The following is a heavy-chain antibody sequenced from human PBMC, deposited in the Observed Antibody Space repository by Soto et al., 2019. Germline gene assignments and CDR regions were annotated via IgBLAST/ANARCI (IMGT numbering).Heavy chain of an antibody. D-gene: IGHD3-16*01. V-gene: IGHV1-8*01. CDR1: GYSFTNNE. CDR2: MNPGSGDT. Sequence: ASVKVSCKASGYSFTNNEVSWVRQATGQGLEWMGWMNPGSGDTGYAQKFQGRVTMTRDISIATAYMELSSLRSDDTAIYYCARMETFGSLNWLDPWGQGTLVTVSS. CDR3: ARMETFGSLNWLDP. J-gene: IGHJ5*02.